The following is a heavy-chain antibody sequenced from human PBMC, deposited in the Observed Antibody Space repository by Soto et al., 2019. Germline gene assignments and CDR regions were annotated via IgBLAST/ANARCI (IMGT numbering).Heavy chain of an antibody. CDR1: GDSIMSIYR. V-gene: IGHV4-38-2*01. Sequence: SETLSLTCAVSGDSIMSIYRWAWIRQSQGRGLEWIASIYHTGTTYYTPSLESRVTISVDTSKNQFSLRLRSVTAADSAVYFCASSSLYGMDVWGQGTTVTV. CDR3: ASSSLYGMDV. CDR2: IYHTGTT. J-gene: IGHJ6*02.